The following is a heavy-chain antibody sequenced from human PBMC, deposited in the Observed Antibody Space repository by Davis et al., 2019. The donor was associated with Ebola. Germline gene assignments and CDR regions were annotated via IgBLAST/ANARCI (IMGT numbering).Heavy chain of an antibody. J-gene: IGHJ4*02. CDR2: ISGSGNTI. Sequence: GESLKISCAASGYTFSDYSINWVRQTPGMGLEWVSYISGSGNTIEYADSVKGRFTISRDNAKNSVYLQMNSLRVDDTAVYYCARDWVGANVFDYWGQGTLVTVSS. CDR1: GYTFSDYS. V-gene: IGHV3-48*04. D-gene: IGHD1-26*01. CDR3: ARDWVGANVFDY.